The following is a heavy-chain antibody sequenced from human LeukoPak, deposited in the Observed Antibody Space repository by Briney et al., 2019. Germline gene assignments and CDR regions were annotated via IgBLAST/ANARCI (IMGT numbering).Heavy chain of an antibody. J-gene: IGHJ6*04. CDR2: ISAYNGNT. CDR1: GYTFTSYG. D-gene: IGHD1-26*01. Sequence: ASVKVSCKAAGYTFTSYGISWVRQAPGQGLEWMGWISAYNGNTNYAQKLQGRVTMTTDTSTSTAYMELRSLRSDDTAVYYCARNQYSGTYSPRDGMDVWGKGTTVTVSS. CDR3: ARNQYSGTYSPRDGMDV. V-gene: IGHV1-18*01.